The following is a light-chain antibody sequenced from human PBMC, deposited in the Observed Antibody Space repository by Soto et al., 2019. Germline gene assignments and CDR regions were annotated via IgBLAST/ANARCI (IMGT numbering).Light chain of an antibody. V-gene: IGKV1-39*01. CDR2: GAS. J-gene: IGKJ2*01. CDR1: QSVDTY. CDR3: QQSHSLPYS. Sequence: DIQMTQSPSSLSASMGDRVTITCRPSQSVDTYLHWYQQKPGKAPKVLIYGASNLRSGVPSRFSGSGAGTDFTLTISSPLPEDFASYYCQQSHSLPYSFGQGTKLEIK.